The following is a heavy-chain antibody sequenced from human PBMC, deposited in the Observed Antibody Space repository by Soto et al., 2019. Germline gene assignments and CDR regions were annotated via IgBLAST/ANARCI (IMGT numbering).Heavy chain of an antibody. Sequence: GGSLRLSCAASGFTFSSYAMSWVRQAPGKGLEWVSAISGSGGSTYYADSVKGRFTISRDNSKNTLYLQMNSLRAEDTAVYYCAKDPLPLSGSSWYLVDYWGQGTLVTVSS. J-gene: IGHJ4*02. CDR2: ISGSGGST. CDR1: GFTFSSYA. CDR3: AKDPLPLSGSSWYLVDY. V-gene: IGHV3-23*01. D-gene: IGHD6-13*01.